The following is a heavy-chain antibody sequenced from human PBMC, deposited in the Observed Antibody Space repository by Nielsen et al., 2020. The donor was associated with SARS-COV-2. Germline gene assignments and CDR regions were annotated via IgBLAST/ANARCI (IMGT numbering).Heavy chain of an antibody. J-gene: IGHJ4*02. CDR2: IYYSGST. CDR1: GGSVSSGSYY. D-gene: IGHD6-19*01. CDR3: ARESQSSGWYGY. V-gene: IGHV4-61*01. Sequence: SETLSLTCTVSGGSVSSGSYYWSWIRQPPGKGLEWIGYIYYSGSTNYNPSLKSRVTISVDTSKNQFSLKLSSVTAADTAVYYCARESQSSGWYGYWGQGTLVTVSS.